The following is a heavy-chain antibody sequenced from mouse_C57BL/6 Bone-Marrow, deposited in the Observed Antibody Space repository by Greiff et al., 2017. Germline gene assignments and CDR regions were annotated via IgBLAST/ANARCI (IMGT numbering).Heavy chain of an antibody. Sequence: QVQLKQPGAELVKPGASVKLSCKASGYTFTSYWMQWVKQRPGQGLEWIGEIDPSDSYTNYNQKFKGKATLTVDTSSSTAYMQLSSLTSADSAVYYCAREGNYGSSSWGQGTTLTVSS. V-gene: IGHV1-50*01. CDR2: IDPSDSYT. J-gene: IGHJ2*01. CDR3: AREGNYGSSS. D-gene: IGHD1-1*01. CDR1: GYTFTSYW.